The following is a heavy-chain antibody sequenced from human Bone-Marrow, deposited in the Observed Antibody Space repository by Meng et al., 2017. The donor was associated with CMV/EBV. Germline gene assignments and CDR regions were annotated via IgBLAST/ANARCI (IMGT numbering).Heavy chain of an antibody. CDR2: ISYDGSNK. D-gene: IGHD2-8*01. CDR3: ARSYSAGGRVNGPPPWYDP. V-gene: IGHV3-30*04. Sequence: GGSLRLSCAASGFTFSSYAMHWVRQAPGKGLEWVAVISYDGSNKYYADSVKGRFTISRDNFKNTLYLQMNSLRAEDTAVYYCARSYSAGGRVNGPPPWYDPWGQRTLVTVSS. CDR1: GFTFSSYA. J-gene: IGHJ5*02.